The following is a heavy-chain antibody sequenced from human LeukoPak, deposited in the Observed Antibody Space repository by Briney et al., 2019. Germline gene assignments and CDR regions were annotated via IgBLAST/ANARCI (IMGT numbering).Heavy chain of an antibody. D-gene: IGHD6-13*01. CDR3: ARDDDIAAAGFDY. J-gene: IGHJ4*02. CDR2: ISGSGGST. Sequence: PGGSLRLSCAASGFTFSIYAMSWVRQAPGKGLEWVSGISGSGGSTYYADSVKGRFTISRDNAKNSLYLQMNSLRAEDTAVYYCARDDDIAAAGFDYWGQGTLVTVSS. V-gene: IGHV3-23*01. CDR1: GFTFSIYA.